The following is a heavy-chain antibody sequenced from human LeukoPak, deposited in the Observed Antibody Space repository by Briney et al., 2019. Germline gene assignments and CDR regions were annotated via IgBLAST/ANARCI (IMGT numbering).Heavy chain of an antibody. J-gene: IGHJ6*03. D-gene: IGHD2-2*01. CDR3: ARVGVYCSSTSCYSYYMDV. V-gene: IGHV4-59*01. CDR2: IYYSGST. Sequence: SETLSLTCTVSGGSISSYYWSWIRQPPGKGLGWIGYIYYSGSTNYNPSLKSRVTISVDTSKNQFSLKLSSVTAADTAVYYCARVGVYCSSTSCYSYYMDVWGKGTTVTVSS. CDR1: GGSISSYY.